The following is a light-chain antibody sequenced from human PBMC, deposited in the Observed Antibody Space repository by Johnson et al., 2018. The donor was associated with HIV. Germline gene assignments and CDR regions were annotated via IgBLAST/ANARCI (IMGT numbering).Light chain of an antibody. CDR3: GTWDSSLSASYV. CDR2: NND. J-gene: IGLJ1*01. Sequence: QPVLTQPPSVSAAPGQKVTISCSGSRSNIGNNYVSWYQQFPGTAPKLLISNNDKRPSGIPDRFSGSRSGTSATLCITGLQTGDEADYYCGTWDSSLSASYVFGTGTKGTVL. CDR1: RSNIGNNY. V-gene: IGLV1-51*01.